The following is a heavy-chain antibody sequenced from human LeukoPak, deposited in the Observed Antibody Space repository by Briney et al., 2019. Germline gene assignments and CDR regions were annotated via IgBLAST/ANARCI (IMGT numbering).Heavy chain of an antibody. CDR2: INHSGST. J-gene: IGHJ4*02. Sequence: SETLSLTCAVYGGSFSGYYWSWIRQPPGKGLEWIGEINHSGSTNYTPSLKRRVTISVDTSKNQFSLKLSSVTAADTAVYYCARRDGYSDFDYWGRGILVTVSS. CDR3: ARRDGYSDFDY. CDR1: GGSFSGYY. V-gene: IGHV4-34*01. D-gene: IGHD5-24*01.